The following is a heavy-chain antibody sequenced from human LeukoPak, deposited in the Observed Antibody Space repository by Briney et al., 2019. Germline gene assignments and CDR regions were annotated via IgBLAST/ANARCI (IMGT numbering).Heavy chain of an antibody. CDR2: IYYSGST. Sequence: SETLSLTCTVSGGSISSYYWSWIRQPPGKGLEWIGYIYYSGSTNYNPSLKSRVTISVDTSKNQFSLKLSSVTAADTAVYYCARVQSYYDSSGYYLRGYYFDYWGQGTLVTVSS. CDR1: GGSISSYY. J-gene: IGHJ4*02. V-gene: IGHV4-59*01. CDR3: ARVQSYYDSSGYYLRGYYFDY. D-gene: IGHD3-22*01.